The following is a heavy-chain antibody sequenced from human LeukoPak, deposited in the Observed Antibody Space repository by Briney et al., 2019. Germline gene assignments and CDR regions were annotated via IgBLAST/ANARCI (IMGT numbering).Heavy chain of an antibody. CDR2: IYPGDSDT. V-gene: IGHV5-51*01. D-gene: IGHD3-10*01. CDR3: ARRIIRGVITSPFDY. J-gene: IGHJ4*02. Sequence: GESLKISCKGSGYSFTSYWIGWVRQMPGKGLEWMGIIYPGDSDTTYSPSFQGQITISADKSISTAYLQWSSLKASDTAMYYCARRIIRGVITSPFDYWGQGALSPSPQ. CDR1: GYSFTSYW.